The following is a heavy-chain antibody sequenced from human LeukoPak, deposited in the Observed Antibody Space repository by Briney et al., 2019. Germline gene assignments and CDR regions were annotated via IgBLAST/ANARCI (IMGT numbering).Heavy chain of an antibody. CDR3: ANRPYSSSWFFDY. J-gene: IGHJ4*02. Sequence: GGSLRLSCAASGCTFSSYAMSWVRQAPGKGLDLVSGISGSGGSTYYADSVKGRFTISRDNSKNTVYVQMNSLRAEDTAVYYCANRPYSSSWFFDYWGQGTLVTVSS. D-gene: IGHD6-13*01. CDR2: ISGSGGST. V-gene: IGHV3-23*01. CDR1: GCTFSSYA.